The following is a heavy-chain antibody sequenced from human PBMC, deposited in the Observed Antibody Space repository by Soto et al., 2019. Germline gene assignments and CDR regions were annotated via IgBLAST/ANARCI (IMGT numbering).Heavy chain of an antibody. CDR2: INNNGGTT. D-gene: IGHD3-10*01. V-gene: IGHV3-64D*06. J-gene: IGHJ4*02. CDR3: VKDRGKTFKDFDS. CDR1: GFMFKNFA. Sequence: GGSLRLSCSGSGFMFKNFAMHWVRQAPGKGLEYVSAINNNGGTTYYVDSVNGRFTISRDDSKNTLFLQMSSLRTEDTAGYYCVKDRGKTFKDFDSWGQGT.